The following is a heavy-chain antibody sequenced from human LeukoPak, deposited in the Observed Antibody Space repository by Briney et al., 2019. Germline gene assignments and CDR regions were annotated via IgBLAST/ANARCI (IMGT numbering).Heavy chain of an antibody. CDR1: GFTFSSYA. J-gene: IGHJ4*02. D-gene: IGHD6-13*01. CDR3: AKVPVAAAWRGDWNFDY. V-gene: IGHV3-23*01. Sequence: PGGSLRLSCAASGFTFSSYAISWVRQAPGKGVKWVSAISGSGGSTYYADSAKGPFTISRDNSKNTLYLQMNSLRAPNTAVYYCAKVPVAAAWRGDWNFDYWGQGTLVTVSS. CDR2: ISGSGGST.